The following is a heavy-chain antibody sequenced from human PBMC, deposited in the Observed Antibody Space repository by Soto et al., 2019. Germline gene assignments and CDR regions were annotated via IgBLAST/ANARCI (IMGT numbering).Heavy chain of an antibody. CDR3: AKDLAIAAAGQAFDP. V-gene: IGHV3-30*18. Sequence: QVQLVESGGGVVQPGRSLRLSCAASGFTFSSYGMHWVRQAPGKGLEWVAVISYDGSNKYYADSVKGRFTISRDNSKNTLYLQMNRRSAEDTAVYYCAKDLAIAAAGQAFDPWGQGTLVTVSS. D-gene: IGHD6-13*01. J-gene: IGHJ5*02. CDR1: GFTFSSYG. CDR2: ISYDGSNK.